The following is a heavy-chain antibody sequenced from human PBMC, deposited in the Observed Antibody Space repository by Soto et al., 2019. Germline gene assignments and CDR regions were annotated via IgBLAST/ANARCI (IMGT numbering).Heavy chain of an antibody. CDR3: ARDSPYYDFWSGHLGAYYYGMDV. CDR2: IIPIFGTA. V-gene: IGHV1-69*06. D-gene: IGHD3-3*01. Sequence: SVKVSCKASGGTFSSYAISWVRQAPGQGLEWMGGIIPIFGTANYAQKFQGRVTITADKSTSTAYMELSSLRSEDTAVYYCARDSPYYDFWSGHLGAYYYGMDVWGQGTTVTVSS. J-gene: IGHJ6*01. CDR1: GGTFSSYA.